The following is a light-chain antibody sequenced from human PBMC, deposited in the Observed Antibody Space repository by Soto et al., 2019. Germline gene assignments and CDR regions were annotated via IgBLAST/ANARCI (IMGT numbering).Light chain of an antibody. J-gene: IGKJ1*01. V-gene: IGKV3-20*01. CDR3: QQYGGSPRT. Sequence: TVLAQSPATLSLSPGERATLSCRASQSVNTYLDWYQQKPGQAPRLLIYGASTRATGIPYRFSGSGSGTDFTLTISRLEAEDFGVYYCQQYGGSPRTFGQGTKVDIK. CDR2: GAS. CDR1: QSVNTY.